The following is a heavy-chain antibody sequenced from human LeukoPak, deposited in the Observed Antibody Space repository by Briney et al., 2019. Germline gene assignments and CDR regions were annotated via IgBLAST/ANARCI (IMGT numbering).Heavy chain of an antibody. V-gene: IGHV3-23*01. CDR2: ISASGGIT. CDR3: AKDISTWWFDP. Sequence: GGSLRLSCAASGFTFSNYAMTWLRQAPGKGLELVSGISASGGITDYADSVKGRLTISRDNSNNTLYLQMNSLRADDTAVYYCAKDISTWWFDPWGQGTLVTVSS. D-gene: IGHD6-13*01. J-gene: IGHJ5*02. CDR1: GFTFSNYA.